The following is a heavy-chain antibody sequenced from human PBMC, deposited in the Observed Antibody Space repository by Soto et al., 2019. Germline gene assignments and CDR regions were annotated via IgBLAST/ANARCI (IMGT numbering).Heavy chain of an antibody. J-gene: IGHJ5*02. Sequence: ASVKVSCKASGYTFTSYGISWVRQAPGQGLEWMGWTSAYNGNTNYAQKFQGRVTMTTDTSTSTAYMELRSLRSDDTAVYYCARERTAEDWFDPWGQGTLVTVSS. CDR3: ARERTAEDWFDP. CDR1: GYTFTSYG. V-gene: IGHV1-18*01. CDR2: TSAYNGNT.